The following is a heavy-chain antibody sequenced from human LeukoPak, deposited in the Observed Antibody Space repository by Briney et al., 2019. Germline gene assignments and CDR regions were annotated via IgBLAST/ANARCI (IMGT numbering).Heavy chain of an antibody. V-gene: IGHV3-23*01. CDR3: AKYTLARGRSLRDY. D-gene: IGHD2-2*02. CDR2: ISGGGDTT. J-gene: IGHJ4*02. CDR1: GFMFSDYA. Sequence: GGSLRLSCAASGFMFSDYAMSWVRQAPGKGLEWVSAISGGGDTTWYIDSVKGRFTISRDNSKNTLYLQMNGLGADDTALYYCAKYTLARGRSLRDYWGQGTLVTVSS.